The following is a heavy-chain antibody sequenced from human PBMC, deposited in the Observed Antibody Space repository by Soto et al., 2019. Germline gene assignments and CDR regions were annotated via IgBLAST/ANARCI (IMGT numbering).Heavy chain of an antibody. CDR1: GYTFSSYG. V-gene: IGHV1-18*04. J-gene: IGHJ4*02. D-gene: IGHD3-22*01. CDR3: ARGDYYDTTGGCSDY. Sequence: QVQLVQSGPEVKKSGASVKVSCKASGYTFSSYGFNWVRQAPGQGLEWMGWISAYNGNSNSAQSLQGRITMTTDTSTSTAYMELRSLRPDDTAVYYCARGDYYDTTGGCSDYWGQGTLVTVSS. CDR2: ISAYNGNS.